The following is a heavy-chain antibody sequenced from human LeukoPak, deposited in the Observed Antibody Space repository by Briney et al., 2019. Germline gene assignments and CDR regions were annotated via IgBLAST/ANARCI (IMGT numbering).Heavy chain of an antibody. CDR2: ISRNSSNI. CDR1: GFTFSDHY. CDR3: ARDLRGIHDY. D-gene: IGHD3-16*01. Sequence: PGGSLRLSCAASGFTFSDHYLSWIRQAPGKGLEWVSYISRNSSNIDYADSVKGRFTISRDNAQDSLYLQMHSLRVEDTAVYYCARDLRGIHDYWGQGTLVTVSS. V-gene: IGHV3-11*04. J-gene: IGHJ4*02.